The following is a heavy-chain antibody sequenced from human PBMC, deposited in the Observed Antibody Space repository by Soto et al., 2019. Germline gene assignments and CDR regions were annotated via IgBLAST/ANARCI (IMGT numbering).Heavy chain of an antibody. CDR2: IYYSGST. D-gene: IGHD2-15*01. V-gene: IGHV4-39*01. CDR1: GGSISSSSYY. CDR3: ASLRYCSGGSCYFWDFDY. Sequence: QLQLQESGPGLVKPSETPSLTCTVSGGSISSSSYYWGWIRQPPGKGLEWIGSIYYSGSTYYNPSLKSRVTISVDTSKNQFSLKLSSVTAADTAVYYCASLRYCSGGSCYFWDFDYWGQGTLVTVSS. J-gene: IGHJ4*02.